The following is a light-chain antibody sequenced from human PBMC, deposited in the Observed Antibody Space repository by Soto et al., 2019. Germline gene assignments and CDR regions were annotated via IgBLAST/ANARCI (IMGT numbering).Light chain of an antibody. Sequence: QSALSQPASMSGSPGQSITISCTGASSHVANSNLVSWYQQYPGKAPKLIIYEVAQWPSGASDRFFGSKSGNTASLTISGLQAEDEAVYYCCSSAGSASWVFGGGTKLTVL. CDR2: EVA. CDR1: SSHVANSNL. CDR3: CSSAGSASWV. J-gene: IGLJ3*02. V-gene: IGLV2-23*02.